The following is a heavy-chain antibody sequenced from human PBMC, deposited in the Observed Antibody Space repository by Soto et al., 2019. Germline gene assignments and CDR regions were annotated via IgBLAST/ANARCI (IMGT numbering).Heavy chain of an antibody. J-gene: IGHJ4*02. D-gene: IGHD1-1*01. V-gene: IGHV4-34*01. CDR1: GGSFSGYY. CDR3: VIRGREAVTSPNYYMDD. Sequence: PPETLSLTCAVYGGSFSGYYWSWIRQPPGKGLEWIGEINHSGSTNYNPSLKSRVTISVDTSKNQFSLKLSSVTAADTAVYYCVIRGREAVTSPNYYMDDWGQGTLVTVSS. CDR2: INHSGST.